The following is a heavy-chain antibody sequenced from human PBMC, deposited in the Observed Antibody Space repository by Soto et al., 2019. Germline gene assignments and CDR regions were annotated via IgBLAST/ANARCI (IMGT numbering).Heavy chain of an antibody. CDR3: ARHKGAYYSHLVY. CDR2: IIPFFGTP. V-gene: IGHV1-69*06. CDR1: GATFSSYA. D-gene: IGHD3-22*01. J-gene: IGHJ4*02. Sequence: QVLLVQSGAEVKKPGSSVKVSCKLSGATFSSYAMSWVRQAPGQGLEWIGGIIPFFGTPNYAQKFQGRVTITADTSTATSYMELSSLRSDDTAVYYCARHKGAYYSHLVYWGQGTLVTVSS.